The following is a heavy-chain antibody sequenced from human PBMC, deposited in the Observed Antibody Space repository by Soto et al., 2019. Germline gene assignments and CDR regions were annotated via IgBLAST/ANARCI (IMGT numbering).Heavy chain of an antibody. V-gene: IGHV3-49*04. J-gene: IGHJ6*02. CDR1: GFTFGYYA. D-gene: IGHD2-8*02. CDR3: XREEDKLVDYYYYGMDV. CDR2: IRTNAYGGTT. Sequence: GGSLRLSCTASGFTFGYYAMTWVRQAPGKGLEWVGFIRTNAYGGTTGYAASVKGRFIISRDDSKSIAYLQVNSLKTEDTGVYYCXREEDKLVDYYYYGMDVWGQGTTVTVSS.